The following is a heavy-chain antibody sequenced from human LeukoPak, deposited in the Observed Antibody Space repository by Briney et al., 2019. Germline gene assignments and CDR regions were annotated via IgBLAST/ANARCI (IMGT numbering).Heavy chain of an antibody. D-gene: IGHD3-9*01. J-gene: IGHJ5*02. Sequence: PSETLSLTCTVSGGSVSSSSYYWGWIRQPPGKGLEWIGSIYYSGSTYYNPSLKSRVTISVDTSKNQFSMKLSSVTAADTAVYYCARGASLSYDILTGSRAYNWFDPWGQGTLVTVSS. CDR3: ARGASLSYDILTGSRAYNWFDP. V-gene: IGHV4-39*07. CDR2: IYYSGST. CDR1: GGSVSSSSYY.